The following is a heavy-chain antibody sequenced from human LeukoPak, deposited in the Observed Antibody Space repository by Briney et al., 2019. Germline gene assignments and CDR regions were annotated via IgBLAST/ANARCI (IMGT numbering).Heavy chain of an antibody. J-gene: IGHJ4*02. Sequence: PGGSLRLSCVASGFTFSDYYMSWIRQAPGKGLEWISYITNSGSTTFYADSVKGRFTISRDNAKNSLYLQMNSLRAEDTAVYYCARPLYFDSGVYLVYWGQGTLVTVSS. D-gene: IGHD3-22*01. CDR2: ITNSGSTT. CDR1: GFTFSDYY. V-gene: IGHV3-11*04. CDR3: ARPLYFDSGVYLVY.